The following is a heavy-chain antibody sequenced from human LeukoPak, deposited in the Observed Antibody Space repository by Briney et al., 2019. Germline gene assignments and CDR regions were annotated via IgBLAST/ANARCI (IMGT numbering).Heavy chain of an antibody. J-gene: IGHJ3*02. CDR1: GFPFSSYS. D-gene: IGHD6-19*01. CDR3: ARDLHSSGWPSAFDI. V-gene: IGHV3-48*01. CDR2: ISSSSSTI. Sequence: GGSLRLSCAASGFPFSSYSMNWVRQAPGKGLEWVSYISSSSSTIYYADSVKGRFTISRDNAKNSLYLQINSLRAEDTAVYYCARDLHSSGWPSAFDIWGQGTMVTVSS.